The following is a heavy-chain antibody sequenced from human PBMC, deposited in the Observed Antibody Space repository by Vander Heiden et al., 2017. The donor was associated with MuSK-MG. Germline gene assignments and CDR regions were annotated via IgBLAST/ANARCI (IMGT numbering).Heavy chain of an antibody. D-gene: IGHD1-7*01. Sequence: QVQLVQSVAGVTKPGSSVKVSCKASGGTFSSYAISWVRQAPGQGLEWMGRIIPILGIANYAQKFQGRVTITADKSTSTAYMELSSLRSEDTAVYYCARARRTGTHGDYWGQGTLVTVSS. J-gene: IGHJ4*02. CDR1: GGTFSSYA. V-gene: IGHV1-69*04. CDR3: ARARRTGTHGDY. CDR2: IIPILGIA.